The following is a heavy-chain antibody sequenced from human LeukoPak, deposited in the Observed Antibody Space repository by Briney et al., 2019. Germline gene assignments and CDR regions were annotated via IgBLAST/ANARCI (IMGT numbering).Heavy chain of an antibody. CDR2: VSGAGRPI. Sequence: GGSLRLFYAAAGFTLSNYEMKSVRLAPGRGRGWDSYVSGAGRPIDYADSVEGRFTISRDPAKNCLYLQTQRQRSAQPSINYCARVPRGSRLSYVFEIWGQGTMVTVSS. CDR1: GFTLSNYE. D-gene: IGHD6-13*01. V-gene: IGHV3-48*03. CDR3: ARVPRGSRLSYVFEI. J-gene: IGHJ3*02.